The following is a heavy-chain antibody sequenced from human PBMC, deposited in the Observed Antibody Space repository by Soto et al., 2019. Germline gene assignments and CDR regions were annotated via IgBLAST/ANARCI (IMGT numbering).Heavy chain of an antibody. J-gene: IGHJ4*02. CDR2: ISGGGGTT. CDR3: ASKLTFGGSSDY. CDR1: GFTFSDYG. D-gene: IGHD3-16*01. V-gene: IGHV3-23*01. Sequence: EVQLLESGGGLVQPGGSLRLSCAVSGFTFSDYGMNWVRQAPGKGLEWVSTISGGGGTTYYADSVKGRFTISRDNSKNTLYLEMNSLRAEDTAKYYCASKLTFGGSSDYWGQGTLVTVSS.